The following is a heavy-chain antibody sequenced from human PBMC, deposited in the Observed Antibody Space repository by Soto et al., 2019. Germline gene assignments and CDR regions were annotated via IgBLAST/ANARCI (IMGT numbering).Heavy chain of an antibody. Sequence: PSETLSLTCTVSGGSISSSSWSWIRQPPGRGLEWIGYIYNNGRTDSNPSLKSRVPISVDTSKNHFSLKLSSVTPADKAVYYCARARFCTSTSCYHYFDFWGQGTLVTVSS. D-gene: IGHD2-2*01. J-gene: IGHJ4*02. CDR1: GGSISSSS. V-gene: IGHV4-59*01. CDR3: ARARFCTSTSCYHYFDF. CDR2: IYNNGRT.